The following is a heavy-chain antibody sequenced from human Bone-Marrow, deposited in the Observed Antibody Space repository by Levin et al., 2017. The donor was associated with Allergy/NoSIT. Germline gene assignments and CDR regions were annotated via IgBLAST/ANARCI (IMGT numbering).Heavy chain of an antibody. Sequence: GGSLRLSCAASGFXFXDXYMXXXXXXXXKGLEWLSFITSSSSDTNYADSVKGRFTISRDNAKNSLYLQMNSLRADDTAVYYCASEDRGYYYDPGTYTFDFWGQGTLVTVSS. V-gene: IGHV3-11*05. D-gene: IGHD3-10*01. CDR2: ITSSSSDT. CDR3: ASEDRGYYYDPGTYTFDF. J-gene: IGHJ4*02. CDR1: GFXFXDXY.